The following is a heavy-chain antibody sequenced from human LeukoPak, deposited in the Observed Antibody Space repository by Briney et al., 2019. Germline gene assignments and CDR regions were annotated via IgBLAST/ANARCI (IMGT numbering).Heavy chain of an antibody. CDR3: AAGLRSYDSSGYYAFDI. V-gene: IGHV1-58*01. J-gene: IGHJ3*02. D-gene: IGHD3-22*01. CDR2: IVVGSGNT. Sequence: SVKVSCKASGFTFTSSAVQWVRQARGQRLEWIGWIVVGSGNTNYAQKFQERVTITRDMSTSTAYMELSSLRSEDTAVYYCAAGLRSYDSSGYYAFDIWGQGKMVTVSS. CDR1: GFTFTSSA.